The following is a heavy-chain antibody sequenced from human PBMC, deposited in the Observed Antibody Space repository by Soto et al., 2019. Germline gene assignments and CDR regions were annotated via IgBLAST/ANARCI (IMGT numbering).Heavy chain of an antibody. CDR1: GGSISSGYSY. D-gene: IGHD3-3*01. Sequence: PSETLSLTCTVSGGSISSGYSYWSWIRQPPGKGLEWIGYIYYSGSTYYNPPLKSRVTISLDTSKNQFSLKLNSVTAADTAVYYCAREPYYDFWSGLDYWGQGTLVTVSS. V-gene: IGHV4-30-4*01. CDR3: AREPYYDFWSGLDY. CDR2: IYYSGST. J-gene: IGHJ4*02.